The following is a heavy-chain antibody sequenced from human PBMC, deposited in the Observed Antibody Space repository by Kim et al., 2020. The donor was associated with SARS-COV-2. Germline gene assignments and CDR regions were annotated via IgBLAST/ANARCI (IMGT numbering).Heavy chain of an antibody. J-gene: IGHJ5*02. CDR3: ARGYYGSGSGGWFDP. CDR1: GYTFTNYA. V-gene: IGHV1-3*01. D-gene: IGHD3-10*01. CDR2: INAGNGNT. Sequence: ASVKVSCKASGYTFTNYAIHWVRQAPGQRLEWMGWINAGNGNTKYSQKFQDSLTITRDTSASTAYMELSSLRSEDTAVYYCARGYYGSGSGGWFDPWGQGTLVTVSS.